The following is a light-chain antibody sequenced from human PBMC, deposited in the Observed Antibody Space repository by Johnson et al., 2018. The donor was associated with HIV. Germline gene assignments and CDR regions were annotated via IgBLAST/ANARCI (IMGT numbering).Light chain of an antibody. CDR1: SSNIGNNY. J-gene: IGLJ1*01. V-gene: IGLV1-51*01. Sequence: QSVLTQPPSVSAAPGQKVTISCSGSSSNIGNNYLSWYQHLPGTAPRLLIYDNNKRPSGIPDRFSGSKSGTSATLGITGLQTGDEADYYCGTWDSSLSAEVFGTGTNVTVL. CDR3: GTWDSSLSAEV. CDR2: DNN.